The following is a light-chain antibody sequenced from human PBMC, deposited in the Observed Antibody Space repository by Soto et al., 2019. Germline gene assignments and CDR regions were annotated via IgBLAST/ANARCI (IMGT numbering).Light chain of an antibody. Sequence: IVLTHSPATLSFSPGDRDSLSCRASQSVRTYLAWYQQKPGQALRLLIFDASNRATGIPARFSGSGSGTDFTLTISSLEPEDFAVYYCQLRSVWPYTFGQGTKVEIK. J-gene: IGKJ2*01. CDR1: QSVRTY. CDR3: QLRSVWPYT. V-gene: IGKV3-11*01. CDR2: DAS.